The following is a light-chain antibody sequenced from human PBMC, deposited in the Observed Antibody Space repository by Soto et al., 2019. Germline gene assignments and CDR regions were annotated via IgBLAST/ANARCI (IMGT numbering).Light chain of an antibody. J-gene: IGKJ4*01. CDR2: DAS. CDR3: QQRGHWPS. CDR1: QSISRY. Sequence: EIALTQSPATLSLSPGERATLSCRASQSISRYLAWYQQKPGQAPRLLIYDASNRATGIPARFSGSGSGTDLTLTISSLEPEDFAVDYCQQRGHWPSFGGGTKVDI. V-gene: IGKV3-11*01.